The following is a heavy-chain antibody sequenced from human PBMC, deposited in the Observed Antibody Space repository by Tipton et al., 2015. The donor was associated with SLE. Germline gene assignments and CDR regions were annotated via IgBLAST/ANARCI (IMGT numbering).Heavy chain of an antibody. V-gene: IGHV1-69*01. D-gene: IGHD3-9*01. J-gene: IGHJ6*02. CDR3: ARDRSYYDILTGYYLYYYGMDV. Sequence: QLVQSGAEVKKPGSSVKVSCKASGGTFSSYAISWVRQAPGQGLEWMGGIIPIFGTANYAQKFQGRVTITADESTSTAYMKLSSLRSEDTAVYYCARDRSYYDILTGYYLYYYGMDVWGQGTTVTVSS. CDR2: IIPIFGTA. CDR1: GGTFSSYA.